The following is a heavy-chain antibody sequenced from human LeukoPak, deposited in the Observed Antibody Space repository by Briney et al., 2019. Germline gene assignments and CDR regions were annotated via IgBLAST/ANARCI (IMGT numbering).Heavy chain of an antibody. D-gene: IGHD5-18*01. CDR2: IYSGGVT. CDR3: ARDPPIDSYGYVNFDY. J-gene: IGHJ4*02. V-gene: IGHV3-66*01. CDR1: GISVTSNY. Sequence: GGSLRLSCAASGISVTSNYMTWVRQAPGKGLEWVSVIYSGGVTFYADSVKGRFTISRDTSKNTLYLQMNSLRAEDTAVYYCARDPPIDSYGYVNFDYWGQGTLVTVSS.